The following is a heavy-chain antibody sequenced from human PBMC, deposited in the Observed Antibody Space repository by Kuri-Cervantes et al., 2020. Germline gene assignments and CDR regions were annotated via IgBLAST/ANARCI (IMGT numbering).Heavy chain of an antibody. CDR3: ARERHCDS. CDR2: INTNSGAT. CDR1: GYTFTDYY. V-gene: IGHV1-2*04. J-gene: IGHJ4*02. Sequence: ASVKVSCKDSGYTFTDYYIHWVRQAPGQGLEWMGWINTNSGATNYAQKFQGCVTMTRDTSISTAYMELSRLTSDDTAVYYCARERHCDSWGQGTLVTVSS.